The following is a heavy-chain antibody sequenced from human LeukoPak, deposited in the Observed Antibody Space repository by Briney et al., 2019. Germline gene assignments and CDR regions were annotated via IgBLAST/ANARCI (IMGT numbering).Heavy chain of an antibody. V-gene: IGHV4-39*01. CDR1: GGSFSSGNYH. CDR3: VRYCRSSDYYHFDY. D-gene: IGHD4-17*01. J-gene: IGHJ4*02. Sequence: SETLSFTCTVSGGSFSSGNYHWDWIRQPPGKGLEWIASIYYSGDSYYNPSLKSRVTISVDTSKNQFSLKLSSVTAADTAVYHCVRYCRSSDYYHFDYWGQGTLVTVSS. CDR2: IYYSGDS.